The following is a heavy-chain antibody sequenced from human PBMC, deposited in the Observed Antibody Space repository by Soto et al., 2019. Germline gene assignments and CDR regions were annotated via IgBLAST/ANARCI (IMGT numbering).Heavy chain of an antibody. D-gene: IGHD2-21*02. CDR2: IYYSGST. J-gene: IGHJ6*02. CDR1: GGSIISGGYY. Sequence: SETLCLTCTVAGGSIISGGYYWSWIRQHPGKGLEWIGYIYYSGSTYYNPSLKSRVTISVDTSKNQFSLKLSSVTAADTAVYYCASMLLSVVTAPNYYYGMDVWGQGTTVTVSS. CDR3: ASMLLSVVTAPNYYYGMDV. V-gene: IGHV4-31*03.